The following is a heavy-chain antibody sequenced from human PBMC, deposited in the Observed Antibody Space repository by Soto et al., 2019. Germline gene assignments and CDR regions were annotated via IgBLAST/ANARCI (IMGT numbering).Heavy chain of an antibody. CDR2: ISSSSSYI. V-gene: IGHV3-21*01. D-gene: IGHD4-17*01. J-gene: IGHJ4*02. Sequence: GSLRLSCAASGFTFSSYSMNWVRQAPGKGLEWVSSISSSSSYIYYADSVKGRFTISRDNAKNSLYLQMNSLRAEDTAVYYCARDLGSSMTTVTTGDYWGQGTLVTVSS. CDR3: ARDLGSSMTTVTTGDY. CDR1: GFTFSSYS.